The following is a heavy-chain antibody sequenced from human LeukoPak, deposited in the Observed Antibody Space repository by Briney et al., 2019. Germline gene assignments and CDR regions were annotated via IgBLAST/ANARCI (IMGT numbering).Heavy chain of an antibody. D-gene: IGHD3-9*01. J-gene: IGHJ4*02. V-gene: IGHV3-30*02. Sequence: PGGSLRLSCAASGFTFSSYGMHWVRQAPGKGLEWVAFIRYDGSNKYYADSVKGRFTISRDNSKNTLYLQMNSLRAEDTAVYYCASINYDILTGYYNGFDYWGQGTLVTVSS. CDR2: IRYDGSNK. CDR1: GFTFSSYG. CDR3: ASINYDILTGYYNGFDY.